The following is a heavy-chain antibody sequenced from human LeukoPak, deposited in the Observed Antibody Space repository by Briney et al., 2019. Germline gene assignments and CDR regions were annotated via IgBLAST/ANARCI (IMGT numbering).Heavy chain of an antibody. CDR2: IYTSGST. Sequence: PSQTLSLTCTVSGGSISSGSYYWSWIRRPAGKGLEWIGRIYTSGSTNYNPSLKSRVTISVDTSKNQFSLKLSSVTAADTAVYYCARDGRYYFDYWGQGTLVTVSS. CDR3: ARDGRYYFDY. J-gene: IGHJ4*02. CDR1: GGSISSGSYY. V-gene: IGHV4-61*02.